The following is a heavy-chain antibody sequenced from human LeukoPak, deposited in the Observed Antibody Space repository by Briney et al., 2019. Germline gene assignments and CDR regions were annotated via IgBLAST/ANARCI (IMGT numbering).Heavy chain of an antibody. CDR2: ISGSGGST. CDR1: GFTFSSYA. CDR3: AKDPGCSSTSCPDAFDI. V-gene: IGHV3-23*01. D-gene: IGHD2-2*01. Sequence: GGSLRLSCAASGFTFSSYAMSWVRQAPGKGLEWVSAISGSGGSTYYADSVKGRFTISRDNSKNTLYLQMNSLRAEDTAVYYYAKDPGCSSTSCPDAFDIWGQGTMVTVSS. J-gene: IGHJ3*02.